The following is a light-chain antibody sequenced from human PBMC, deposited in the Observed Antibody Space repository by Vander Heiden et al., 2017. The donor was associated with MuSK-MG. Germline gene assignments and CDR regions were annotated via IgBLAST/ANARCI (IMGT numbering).Light chain of an antibody. J-gene: IGKJ2*01. V-gene: IGKV2-30*01. Sequence: DVVMTQSPLSLPVTLGQPASISCRSSQSLVSSDGNTYLNWFHQRPGQSPRRLIYRVSNRDSGVPDRFSGSGSGTEFTLKISRVEAEDVGIYYCMRGGYRPHTFGQGTKVEIK. CDR3: MRGGYRPHT. CDR2: RVS. CDR1: QSLVSSDGNTY.